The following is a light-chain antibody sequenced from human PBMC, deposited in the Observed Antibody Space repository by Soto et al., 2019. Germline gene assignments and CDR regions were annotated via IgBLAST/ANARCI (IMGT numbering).Light chain of an antibody. V-gene: IGLV2-14*01. Sequence: QSALTQPASGAGSPGQSITISCTGTSSDVGGYNYVSWYQQHPGKAPKLMIYDVSNRPSGVSNRFSGSKSGNTASLTISGLQAEDEADYYCSSSTSSSSNYVFGTGTKVTVL. CDR1: SSDVGGYNY. J-gene: IGLJ1*01. CDR3: SSSTSSSSNYV. CDR2: DVS.